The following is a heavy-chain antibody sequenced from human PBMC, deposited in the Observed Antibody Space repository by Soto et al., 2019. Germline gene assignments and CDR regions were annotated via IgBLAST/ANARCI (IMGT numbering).Heavy chain of an antibody. D-gene: IGHD6-6*01. CDR3: ARDYSGSSGRMVDY. CDR2: IWYDGSNK. CDR1: GFTFSTYA. V-gene: IGHV3-33*01. Sequence: QVQLVESGGGVVQSGRSLRLSCAASGFTFSTYAMQWVRQAPGKGLEWVAVIWYDGSNKYYGDSVKGRFTISRDNSKNTLYLQMNSLRLEDTAIYYCARDYSGSSGRMVDYWGQGTLVTVSS. J-gene: IGHJ4*02.